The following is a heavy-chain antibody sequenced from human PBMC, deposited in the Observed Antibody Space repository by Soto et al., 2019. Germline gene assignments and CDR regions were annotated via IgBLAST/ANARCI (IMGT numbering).Heavy chain of an antibody. Sequence: QVQLQESGPGLVKPSQTLSLTCTVSGGSISSGGYYWSWIRQHPGKGLEWVGYIYYSGSTYYNPSLKSXXTXSXXTSKNQFSLKLSSVTAADTAVYYCARVVEAAGFDYWGQGTLVTVSS. CDR2: IYYSGST. V-gene: IGHV4-31*03. CDR1: GGSISSGGYY. D-gene: IGHD6-13*01. CDR3: ARVVEAAGFDY. J-gene: IGHJ4*02.